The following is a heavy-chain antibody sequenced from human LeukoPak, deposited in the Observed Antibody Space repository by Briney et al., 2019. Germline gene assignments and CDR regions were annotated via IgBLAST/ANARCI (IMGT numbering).Heavy chain of an antibody. Sequence: GGSLRLSCAASGFTFSSYEMNWVRQAPGKGLEWVSVIYSGGSTHYADSVKGRFTISRDNSKNTLYLQMNSLRAEDTAVYYCARVTGYVMEDYFDYWGQGTLVTVSS. CDR2: IYSGGST. V-gene: IGHV3-66*01. CDR1: GFTFSSYE. CDR3: ARVTGYVMEDYFDY. D-gene: IGHD6-13*01. J-gene: IGHJ4*02.